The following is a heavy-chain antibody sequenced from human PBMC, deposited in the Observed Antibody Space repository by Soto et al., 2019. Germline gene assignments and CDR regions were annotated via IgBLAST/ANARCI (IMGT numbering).Heavy chain of an antibody. V-gene: IGHV3-30*18. D-gene: IGHD1-26*01. Sequence: QVQLVESGGGVVQPGRSLRLSCAASGFTFNFYAMHWVRLAPGKGLEWVALISYDGSHKYYADSMKGRFTISRDNSKNTLYLQMNSLTADDTAVYYRTKDHSDGINLWDMGLFYFWGQANLGTVSS. J-gene: IGHJ4*02. CDR3: TKDHSDGINLWDMGLFYF. CDR2: ISYDGSHK. CDR1: GFTFNFYA.